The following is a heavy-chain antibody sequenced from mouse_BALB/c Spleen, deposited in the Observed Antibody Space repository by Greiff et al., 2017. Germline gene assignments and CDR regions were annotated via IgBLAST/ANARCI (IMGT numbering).Heavy chain of an antibody. CDR1: GYSITSGYY. CDR3: ARDDLHYGNGY. V-gene: IGHV3-6*02. J-gene: IGHJ2*01. D-gene: IGHD1-1*01. Sequence: VQLQQSGPGLVKPSQSLSLTCSVTGYSITSGYYWNWIRQFPGNKLEWMGYISYDGSNNYNPSLKNRISITRDTSKNQFFLKLNSVTTEDTATYYCARDDLHYGNGYWGQGTTLTVSS. CDR2: ISYDGSN.